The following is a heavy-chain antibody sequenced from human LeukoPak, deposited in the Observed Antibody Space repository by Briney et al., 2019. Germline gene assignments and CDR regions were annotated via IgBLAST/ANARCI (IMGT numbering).Heavy chain of an antibody. CDR2: IYSGGST. Sequence: GGSLRLSCAASGFTVSSNYTSWVRQAPGKGLEWVSVIYSGGSTYYADSVKGRFTISRDNSKNTLYLQMNSLRAEDTAVYYCARVKVAVDTAMVFDYWGQGTLVTVSS. D-gene: IGHD5-18*01. CDR1: GFTVSSNY. V-gene: IGHV3-53*01. J-gene: IGHJ4*02. CDR3: ARVKVAVDTAMVFDY.